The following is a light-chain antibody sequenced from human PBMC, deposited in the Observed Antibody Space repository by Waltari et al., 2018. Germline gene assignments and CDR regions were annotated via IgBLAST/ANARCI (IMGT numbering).Light chain of an antibody. Sequence: QSALTQPASVSGSHGQSITISCTGTSSDIGRYNYVPWYQHHPGKAPKLMIFDVNNRPSGVSNRFSGSKSGNTASLTISGLQAEDEADYYCSSYTTTSSLLVVFGGGTKLTVL. J-gene: IGLJ2*01. CDR1: SSDIGRYNY. V-gene: IGLV2-14*03. CDR3: SSYTTTSSLLVV. CDR2: DVN.